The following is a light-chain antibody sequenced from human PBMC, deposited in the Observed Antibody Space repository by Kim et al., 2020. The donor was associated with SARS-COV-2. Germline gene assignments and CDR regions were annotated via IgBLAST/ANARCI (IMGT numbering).Light chain of an antibody. CDR2: WAS. CDR3: QQYYNTPLT. Sequence: DIVMTQSPDSLAVSLGERATINCKSSQSILYSSNNKNYLAWYQQKAGQPPKLLIYWASTRESGVPYRFSGSGSGTDFTLTITSLQAEDVAVYYCQQYYNTPLTFGGGTKVDIK. CDR1: QSILYSSNNKNY. V-gene: IGKV4-1*01. J-gene: IGKJ4*01.